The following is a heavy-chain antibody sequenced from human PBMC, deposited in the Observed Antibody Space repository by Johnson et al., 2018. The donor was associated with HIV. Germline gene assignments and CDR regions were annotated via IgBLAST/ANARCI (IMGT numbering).Heavy chain of an antibody. CDR1: GFTFSSYA. CDR2: ISWNSGSI. J-gene: IGHJ3*02. D-gene: IGHD3-16*01. CDR3: ARDYVTAFDI. Sequence: EVQLLESWGGLVQPGGSLRLSCAASGFTFSSYAMSWVRQAPGKGLEWVSGISWNSGSIGYADSVKGRFTISRDNAKNSLYLQMNSLRAEDTALYYCARDYVTAFDIWGQGTMVTVSS. V-gene: IGHV3-9*01.